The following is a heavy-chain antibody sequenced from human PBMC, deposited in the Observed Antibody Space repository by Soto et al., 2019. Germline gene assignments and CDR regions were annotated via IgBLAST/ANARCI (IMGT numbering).Heavy chain of an antibody. J-gene: IGHJ6*02. CDR2: IYYGGST. D-gene: IGHD3-10*01. Sequence: QVQLQESGPALVRPSDSLSLMCSVSGVPITTFYWSWIRQAPGKGLEYIGYIYYGGSTHYNPALKSRVTISVDTANNEFSLKLRSVTAADTAAYYCARGQLLHYQYGSDVWGQGTTVIV. V-gene: IGHV4-59*07. CDR3: ARGQLLHYQYGSDV. CDR1: GVPITTFY.